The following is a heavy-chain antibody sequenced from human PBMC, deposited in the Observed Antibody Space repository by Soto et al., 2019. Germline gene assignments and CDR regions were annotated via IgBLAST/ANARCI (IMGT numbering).Heavy chain of an antibody. CDR2: ISAYNGNT. J-gene: IGHJ6*02. CDR1: GYTFTSYG. D-gene: IGHD6-13*01. CDR3: AXPLAAAVRPLYYYGMDV. V-gene: IGHV1-18*01. Sequence: AAVKVSCKASGYTFTSYGISWVRQAPGQGLEWMGWISAYNGNTNYAQKLQGRVTMTTDTSTSTAYMELRSLRSDDTAVYYCAXPLAAAVRPLYYYGMDVWGQGTTVTVSS.